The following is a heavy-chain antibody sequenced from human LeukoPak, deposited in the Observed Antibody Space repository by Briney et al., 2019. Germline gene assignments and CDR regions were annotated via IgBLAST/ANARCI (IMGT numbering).Heavy chain of an antibody. Sequence: ASVKVSCKASGYTFTSYAMHWVRQAPGQRLEWMGWINAGNGNTKYSQKFQGRVTITRDTSASTAYMELGSLRSEDTAVYYCARDESSSWYAYFQHWGQGTLVTVSS. J-gene: IGHJ1*01. CDR1: GYTFTSYA. CDR3: ARDESSSWYAYFQH. CDR2: INAGNGNT. D-gene: IGHD6-13*01. V-gene: IGHV1-3*01.